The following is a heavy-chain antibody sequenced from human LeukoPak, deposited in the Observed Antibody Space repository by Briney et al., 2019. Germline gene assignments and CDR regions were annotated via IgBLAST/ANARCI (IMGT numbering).Heavy chain of an antibody. J-gene: IGHJ4*02. CDR1: GGTFSSYA. D-gene: IGHD4-11*01. CDR2: IIPIFGTA. V-gene: IGHV1-69*13. Sequence: SVKVSCKASGGTFSSYAISWVRQAPGQGLEWMGGIIPIFGTANYAQKFQGRVTITADESTSTAYMELSSLRSEDTAVYYCARDGPGRAVTTDYWGQGTLVTVSS. CDR3: ARDGPGRAVTTDY.